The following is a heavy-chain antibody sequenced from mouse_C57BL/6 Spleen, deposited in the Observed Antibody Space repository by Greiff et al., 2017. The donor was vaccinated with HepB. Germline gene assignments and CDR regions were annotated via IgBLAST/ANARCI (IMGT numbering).Heavy chain of an antibody. J-gene: IGHJ2*01. Sequence: VQLQQSGAELVKPGASVKISCKASGYAFSSYWMNWVKQRPGKGLEWIGQIYPGDGDTNYNGKFKGKATLTADKSSSTAYMQLSSLTSEDSAVYFCARKDYVYYFDYWGQGTTLTVSS. D-gene: IGHD1-1*01. V-gene: IGHV1-80*01. CDR3: ARKDYVYYFDY. CDR2: IYPGDGDT. CDR1: GYAFSSYW.